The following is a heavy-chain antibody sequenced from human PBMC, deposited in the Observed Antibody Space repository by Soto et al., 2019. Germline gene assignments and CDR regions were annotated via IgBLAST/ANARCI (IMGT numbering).Heavy chain of an antibody. D-gene: IGHD6-19*01. CDR1: NGSISSYY. J-gene: IGHJ4*02. CDR3: ARGWWLDRTPYFDY. V-gene: IGHV4-59*01. CDR2: IYYSGST. Sequence: PSETLSLTCSFSNGSISSYYWSFVRQPPGKGLEWIGYIYYSGSTNYNPSLKSRVTISVDTSKNQFSLKLSSVTAADTAVYYCARGWWLDRTPYFDYWGQGTLVTVSS.